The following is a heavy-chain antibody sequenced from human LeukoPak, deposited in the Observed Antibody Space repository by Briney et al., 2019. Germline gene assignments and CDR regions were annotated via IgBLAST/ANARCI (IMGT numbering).Heavy chain of an antibody. Sequence: PSGTLSLTCAVSGRSMSSSNWWSWVRQPPGKGLEWLGEIYHSGSTNYNPSLKSRVTISVDKSKNQFSLKLSSVTAADTAVYYCAIHKYYYGSGSSIYFDYWGQGTLVTVSS. D-gene: IGHD3-10*01. V-gene: IGHV4-4*02. J-gene: IGHJ4*02. CDR1: GRSMSSSNW. CDR2: IYHSGST. CDR3: AIHKYYYGSGSSIYFDY.